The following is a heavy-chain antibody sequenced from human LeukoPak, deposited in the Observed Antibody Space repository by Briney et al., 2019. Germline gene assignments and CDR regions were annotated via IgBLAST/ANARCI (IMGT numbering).Heavy chain of an antibody. CDR3: ARASPSGYDY. CDR2: ISYDGSNK. D-gene: IGHD3-22*01. CDR1: GFTFSSYG. J-gene: IGHJ4*02. V-gene: IGHV3-30*03. Sequence: PGRSLRLSCAASGFTFSSYGMHWVRQAPGKGLEWVAVISYDGSNKYYADSVKGRFTISRDNSKNTLYLQMNSLRAEDTAVYYCARASPSGYDYWGQGTLVTVSS.